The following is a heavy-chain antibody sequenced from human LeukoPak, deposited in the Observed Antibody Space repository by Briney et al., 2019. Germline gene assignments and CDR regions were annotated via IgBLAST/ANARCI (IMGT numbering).Heavy chain of an antibody. CDR3: ARVVELTGYSSSWYSGYYYYMDV. J-gene: IGHJ6*03. CDR2: IIPIFGTT. CDR1: VGTFSSYA. V-gene: IGHV1-69*06. D-gene: IGHD6-13*01. Sequence: EASVKVSCKASVGTFSSYAISWVRQAPGQGLEWMGGIIPIFGTTNYAQKFQDRVTITADKSTSTAYMELSSLRSEDTAVYYCARVVELTGYSSSWYSGYYYYMDVWGKGTTVTVSS.